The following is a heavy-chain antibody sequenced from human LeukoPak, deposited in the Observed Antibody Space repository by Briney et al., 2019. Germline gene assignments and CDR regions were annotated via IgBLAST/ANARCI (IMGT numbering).Heavy chain of an antibody. CDR3: ARARADGYYDSSGFGY. V-gene: IGHV1-69*13. CDR1: GGTFSSYA. D-gene: IGHD3-22*01. CDR2: ITPIFGTA. Sequence: SVKVSCKASGGTFSSYAISWVRQAPGQGLEWMGGITPIFGTANYAQKFQGRVTITADESTSTAYMELSSLRSEDTAVYYCARARADGYYDSSGFGYWGQGTLVTASS. J-gene: IGHJ4*02.